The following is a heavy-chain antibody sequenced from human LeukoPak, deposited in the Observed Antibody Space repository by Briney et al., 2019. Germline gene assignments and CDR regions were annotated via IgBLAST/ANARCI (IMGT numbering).Heavy chain of an antibody. CDR3: ARARFNFDY. Sequence: GGSLRLSCAASGFSFSSYSMNWVRQAPGKGLEWVSYISSSGSTIYYADSVEGRFTISRDNAKNSLYLQMNSLRAEDTAVYYCARARFNFDYWGQGTLVTVSS. J-gene: IGHJ4*02. CDR1: GFSFSSYS. V-gene: IGHV3-48*04. D-gene: IGHD3-10*01. CDR2: ISSSGSTI.